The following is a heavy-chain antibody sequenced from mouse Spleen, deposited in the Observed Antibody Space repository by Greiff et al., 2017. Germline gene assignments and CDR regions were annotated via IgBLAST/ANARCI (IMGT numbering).Heavy chain of an antibody. CDR2: ISDGGSYT. CDR3: ARAKTGYYFDY. D-gene: IGHD4-1*01. Sequence: EVMLVESGGGLVKPGGSLKLSCAASGFTFSSYAMSWVRQTPEKRLEWVATISDGGSYTYSPDNVKGRFTISRDNAKNNLYLQMSHLKSEDTAMYYCARAKTGYYFDYWGQGTTLTVSS. CDR1: GFTFSSYA. V-gene: IGHV5-4*03. J-gene: IGHJ2*01.